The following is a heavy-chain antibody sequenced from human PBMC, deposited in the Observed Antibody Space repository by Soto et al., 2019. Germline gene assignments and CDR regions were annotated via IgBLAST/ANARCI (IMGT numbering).Heavy chain of an antibody. D-gene: IGHD2-15*01. Sequence: AVVSLILSCLASGFTFSSDAINWFRQAPGNGLEWVASITSSVSYVYYADSVKGRFSASRDNAKNSLSLQMDSLRPDDTAIYFCVKAEGIDEMDVWGQGTPVTVSS. CDR2: ITSSVSYV. V-gene: IGHV3-21*01. J-gene: IGHJ6*02. CDR3: VKAEGIDEMDV. CDR1: GFTFSSDA.